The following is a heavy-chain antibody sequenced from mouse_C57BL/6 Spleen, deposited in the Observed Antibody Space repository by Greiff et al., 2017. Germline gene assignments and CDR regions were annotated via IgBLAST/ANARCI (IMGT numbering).Heavy chain of an antibody. CDR1: GYAFSSYW. CDR2: FYPGDGDT. D-gene: IGHD2-3*01. Sequence: VQLVESGAELVKPGASVKISCKASGYAFSSYWMNWVKQRPGKGLEWIGQFYPGDGDTNYNGKFKGKATLTADKSSSTAYMQLSSLTSEDSAGYFCARVGDGYYWFAYWGQGTLVTVSA. V-gene: IGHV1-80*01. CDR3: ARVGDGYYWFAY. J-gene: IGHJ3*01.